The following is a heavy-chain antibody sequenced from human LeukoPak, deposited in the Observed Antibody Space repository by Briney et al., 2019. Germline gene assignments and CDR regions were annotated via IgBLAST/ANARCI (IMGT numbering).Heavy chain of an antibody. V-gene: IGHV4-4*07. CDR3: ARVRGSSWNADYYYHFMDV. CDR2: IFTSGTT. D-gene: IGHD6-13*01. J-gene: IGHJ6*03. Sequence: SETLSLTCTVSSASISTYYWTWTRQPAGKGLEWIGRIFTSGTTNYNPSLKSRVTMSVDTSKNQFSLKVSSVTAADTAVYYCARVRGSSWNADYYYHFMDVWGKGTTVTVSS. CDR1: SASISTYY.